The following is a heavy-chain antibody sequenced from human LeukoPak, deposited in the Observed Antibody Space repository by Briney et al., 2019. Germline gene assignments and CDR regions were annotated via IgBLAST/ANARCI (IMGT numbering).Heavy chain of an antibody. V-gene: IGHV4-39*07. Sequence: SETLSLTCTVSGGSISSSSYYWGWIRQPPGKGLEWIGSIYYSGSTYYNPSLKSRVTISVDTSKTQFSLKVNSVTAADTAVFYCAGGLGPIAMFDSWGQGILVTVSS. J-gene: IGHJ5*01. CDR1: GGSISSSSYY. CDR3: AGGLGPIAMFDS. CDR2: IYYSGST. D-gene: IGHD6-6*01.